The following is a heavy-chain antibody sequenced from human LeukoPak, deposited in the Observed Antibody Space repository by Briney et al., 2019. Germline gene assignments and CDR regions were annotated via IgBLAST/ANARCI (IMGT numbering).Heavy chain of an antibody. D-gene: IGHD3-9*01. CDR3: AKDYDDKFDY. CDR1: GFTFSKFA. J-gene: IGHJ4*02. CDR2: LSGSGGST. Sequence: GGSLRLSCAASGFTFSKFAMSWVRQAPGKGLEWVSTLSGSGGSTYYADSVKGRFTISRDNSKNTLYLQMNSLRAEDTALYYCAKDYDDKFDYWGQGILVTVTS. V-gene: IGHV3-23*01.